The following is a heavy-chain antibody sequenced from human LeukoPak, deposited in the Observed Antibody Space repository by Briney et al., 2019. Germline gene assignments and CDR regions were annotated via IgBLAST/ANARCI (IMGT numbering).Heavy chain of an antibody. Sequence: GGSLRLSCAASGFTFNTFNMNWVRQAPGKGLEWVSSITSGGDYIYYADSVKGRFTTSRDNAKNSLSLQLNSLRVEDTAVYYCARGHYDVLAASYKWIPDYRGQGTLVTVSS. CDR2: ITSGGDYI. CDR1: GFTFNTFN. CDR3: ARGHYDVLAASYKWIPDY. V-gene: IGHV3-21*01. J-gene: IGHJ4*02. D-gene: IGHD3-9*01.